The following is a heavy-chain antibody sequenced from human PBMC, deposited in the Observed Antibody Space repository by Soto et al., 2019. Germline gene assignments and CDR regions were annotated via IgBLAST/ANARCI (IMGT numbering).Heavy chain of an antibody. CDR3: AKMVWGYYSYYYMDV. CDR2: MNPNSGNT. V-gene: IGHV1-8*01. J-gene: IGHJ6*03. Sequence: ASVKVSCKASGYTFTSYDINWVRQATGQGLEWMGWMNPNSGNTGYAQKIQGRVTMTTDTSTSTAYMEQRSLRSDDTAVYYCAKMVWGYYSYYYMDVWGKGTTVTVSS. CDR1: GYTFTSYD. D-gene: IGHD2-8*01.